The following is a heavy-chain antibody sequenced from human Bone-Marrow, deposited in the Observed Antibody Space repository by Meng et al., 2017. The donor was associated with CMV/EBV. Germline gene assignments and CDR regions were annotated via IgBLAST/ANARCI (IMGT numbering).Heavy chain of an antibody. J-gene: IGHJ4*02. CDR1: GFTFSSYS. V-gene: IGHV3-21*01. D-gene: IGHD2-2*01. CDR3: ARGAPIVVVPAATPFFFDY. CDR2: ISSSSSYI. Sequence: GGSLRLSCAASGFTFSSYSMNWVRQAPGKGLEWVSSISSSSSYIYYADSVKGRFTISRDNAKNSLYLQMNSLRAEDTAVYYCARGAPIVVVPAATPFFFDYWGRGTLVTVSS.